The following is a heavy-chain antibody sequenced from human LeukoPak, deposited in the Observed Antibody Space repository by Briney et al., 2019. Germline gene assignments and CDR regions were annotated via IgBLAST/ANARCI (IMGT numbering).Heavy chain of an antibody. J-gene: IGHJ4*02. Sequence: SEALSLTCTVSGGSVSSGRYYWSWIRQPPGKGLEWIGYISYSGSTNYNHSLKSRVTISVDTSKNQFSLKLSSVTAADTAVYYCARAVSSVVVIPFWGQGTLVTVSS. V-gene: IGHV4-61*01. D-gene: IGHD3-22*01. CDR1: GGSVSSGRYY. CDR3: ARAVSSVVVIPF. CDR2: ISYSGST.